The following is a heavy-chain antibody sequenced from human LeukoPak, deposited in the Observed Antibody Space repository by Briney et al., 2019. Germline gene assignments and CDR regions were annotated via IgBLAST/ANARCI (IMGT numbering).Heavy chain of an antibody. Sequence: GGSLRLSCAASGLTFSSYTMNWVRQAQGKGLEWVSSISSSSDYIYYADSVKGRFTISRDNAKNSLFLQMNSLRAEDTAVYYCARALNFCSGGSCHSHNLDYWGQGTLVTVSS. CDR1: GLTFSSYT. V-gene: IGHV3-21*01. D-gene: IGHD2-15*01. CDR3: ARALNFCSGGSCHSHNLDY. CDR2: ISSSSDYI. J-gene: IGHJ4*02.